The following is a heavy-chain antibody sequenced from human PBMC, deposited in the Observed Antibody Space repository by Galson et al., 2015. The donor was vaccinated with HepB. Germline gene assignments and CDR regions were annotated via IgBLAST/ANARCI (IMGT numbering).Heavy chain of an antibody. CDR1: GYTLTELS. V-gene: IGHV1-24*01. J-gene: IGHJ4*02. Sequence: SVKVSCKVSGYTLTELSIHWVRQAPGKGLEWMGGFDPEDGETIYAQKFQGRVTMTEDTSTDTAYMELSSLRSEDTAMYYCATDRSGYYSLDYWSQGTLVTVSS. D-gene: IGHD3-22*01. CDR3: ATDRSGYYSLDY. CDR2: FDPEDGET.